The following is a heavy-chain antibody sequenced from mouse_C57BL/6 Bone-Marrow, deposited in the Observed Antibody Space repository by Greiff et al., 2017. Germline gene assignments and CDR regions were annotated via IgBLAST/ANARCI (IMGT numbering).Heavy chain of an antibody. V-gene: IGHV1-55*01. CDR3: ARPGGFNAWDFDI. J-gene: IGHJ1*03. CDR1: GYTFTSYW. CDR2: IYPGSGGT. Sequence: QVQLQQPGAELVKPGASVKMSCKASGYTFTSYWITWVKQRPGQGLEWIGDIYPGSGGTNYNEKFKSKATLTVDTSSSTAYMQLSSLTSEDSAVYYCARPGGFNAWDFDIWGTGTTVTVSA.